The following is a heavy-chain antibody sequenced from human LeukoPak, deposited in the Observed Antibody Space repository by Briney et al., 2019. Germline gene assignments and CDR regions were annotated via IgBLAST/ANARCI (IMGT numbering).Heavy chain of an antibody. J-gene: IGHJ4*02. Sequence: ASVKVSCKASGYTFTGYYMHGVRQAPGQGLEWMGWINPNSGGTNYAQKFQGRVTMTRDTSISTAYMELSRLRSDDTAVYYCARDQRRGIAAAPGYWGQGTLVTVSS. CDR3: ARDQRRGIAAAPGY. V-gene: IGHV1-2*02. CDR2: INPNSGGT. CDR1: GYTFTGYY. D-gene: IGHD6-13*01.